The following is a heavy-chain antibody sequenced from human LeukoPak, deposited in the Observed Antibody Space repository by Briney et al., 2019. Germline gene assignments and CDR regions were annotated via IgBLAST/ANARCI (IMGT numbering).Heavy chain of an antibody. D-gene: IGHD2-2*01. J-gene: IGHJ6*02. Sequence: SETLSPTCTVSGGSISSYYWSWIRQPPGKGLEWIGYIYYSGSTNYNPSLKSRVTISVDTSKNQFSLKLSSVTAADTAVYYCARGGRDCSSTSCYYYYYYGMDVWGQGATVTVSS. V-gene: IGHV4-59*01. CDR2: IYYSGST. CDR1: GGSISSYY. CDR3: ARGGRDCSSTSCYYYYYYGMDV.